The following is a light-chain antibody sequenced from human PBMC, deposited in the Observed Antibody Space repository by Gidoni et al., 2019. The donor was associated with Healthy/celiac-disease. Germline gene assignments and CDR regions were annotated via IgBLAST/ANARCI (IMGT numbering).Light chain of an antibody. V-gene: IGKV3-15*01. CDR1: QSVSSN. CDR3: QQYNNWPPKGT. CDR2: GAS. Sequence: EIVLTQSQATLSVSPGERATLSCRASQSVSSNLSWYQQKPGQAPRLLIDGASTMATGIPARFSGSGSGTEFTLTISSLQSEDFAVYYGQQYNNWPPKGTFGQGTKVEIK. J-gene: IGKJ1*01.